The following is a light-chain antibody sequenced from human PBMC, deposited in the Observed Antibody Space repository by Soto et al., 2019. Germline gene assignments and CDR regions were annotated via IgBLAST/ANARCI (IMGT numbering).Light chain of an antibody. Sequence: DIQMTQSPSTLSASVGDRVAITCRASQSITTLLAWYQQKPGKAPKLLIYKASSLQSGVPSRFSGIESGTTFTLTFISLQPDDPSTYYCPHHYLYPWTFGQGTKVEIK. CDR1: QSITTL. CDR2: KAS. CDR3: PHHYLYPWT. V-gene: IGKV1-5*03. J-gene: IGKJ1*01.